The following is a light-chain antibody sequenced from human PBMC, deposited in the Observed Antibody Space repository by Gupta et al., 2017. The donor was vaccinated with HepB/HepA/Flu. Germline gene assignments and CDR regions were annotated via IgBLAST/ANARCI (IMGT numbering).Light chain of an antibody. CDR3: GSYTTSSTLV. CDR2: DVS. V-gene: IGLV2-14*03. Sequence: QSALTHPASVSGSPGQSITISCTGTSSDVGGYNYVSWYQQHPGKAPKLMSYDVSDRPSGVSNRFSGYKSGNTASLTISGLQAEDEADYYCGSYTTSSTLVFGGGTKVTVL. J-gene: IGLJ2*01. CDR1: SSDVGGYNY.